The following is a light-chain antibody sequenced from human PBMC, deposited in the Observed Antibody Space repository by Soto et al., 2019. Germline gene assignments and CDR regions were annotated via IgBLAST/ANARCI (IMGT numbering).Light chain of an antibody. Sequence: QSALTQPPSASGSPGQSVTISCTGTSSDVGGYNYVSWYQQHPGKAPKLMIYEVSKRPSGVPDRFSGSKSGNTASLTVSGRQAEDEADYYCCSYAGSNSFLVFGGGTKLTVL. CDR1: SSDVGGYNY. J-gene: IGLJ2*01. CDR3: CSYAGSNSFLV. V-gene: IGLV2-8*01. CDR2: EVS.